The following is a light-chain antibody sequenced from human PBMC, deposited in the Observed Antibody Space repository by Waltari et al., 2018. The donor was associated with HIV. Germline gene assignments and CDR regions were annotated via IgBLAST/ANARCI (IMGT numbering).Light chain of an antibody. V-gene: IGLV1-44*01. J-gene: IGLJ1*01. CDR2: SNN. CDR3: AAWDDSLKGGA. CDR1: TSTIGGNT. Sequence: QSVLAPPPSASGTPGQRVTISCSGSTSTIGGNTVSWYQQLPGTAPKLLIYSNNERPSGVPDRLSGSTSGTSASLVISGLQSEDEADYYCAAWDDSLKGGAFGTGTKVTVL.